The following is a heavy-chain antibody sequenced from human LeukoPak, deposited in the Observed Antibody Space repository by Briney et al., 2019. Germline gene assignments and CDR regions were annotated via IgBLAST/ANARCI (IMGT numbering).Heavy chain of an antibody. Sequence: GGSLRLSCAASGFTVINNHRSWFRQAPGRGLEWFSLTYTDTSAYYADSVKGRFTISRDNSKNTLNLQTKSLRVEDTALYYCARESWGPVGPWGQGTLVNVSS. D-gene: IGHD3-16*01. V-gene: IGHV3-66*02. CDR1: GFTVINNH. J-gene: IGHJ5*02. CDR2: TYTDTSA. CDR3: ARESWGPVGP.